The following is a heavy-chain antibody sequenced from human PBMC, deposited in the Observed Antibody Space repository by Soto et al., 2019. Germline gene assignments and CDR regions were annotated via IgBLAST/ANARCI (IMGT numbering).Heavy chain of an antibody. Sequence: QVQLVQSGAEVKKPGASVKVSCKASGYTFTSYGISWVRQAPGQGLEWMGWISAYNGNTNYAQKLQGRDTMTTDTSTSTAYMELRSLRSDDTAVYYCARERPLGYCSGGSCYSGYYYYYMDVWGKGTTVTVSS. D-gene: IGHD2-15*01. J-gene: IGHJ6*03. CDR1: GYTFTSYG. CDR3: ARERPLGYCSGGSCYSGYYYYYMDV. V-gene: IGHV1-18*01. CDR2: ISAYNGNT.